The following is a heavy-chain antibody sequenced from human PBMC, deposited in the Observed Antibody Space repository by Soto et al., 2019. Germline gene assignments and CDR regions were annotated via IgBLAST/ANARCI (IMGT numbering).Heavy chain of an antibody. V-gene: IGHV1-69*06. J-gene: IGHJ6*02. D-gene: IGHD6-19*01. CDR2: IIPIFGTA. CDR3: ARFPTGIALARTFGVLENYYYGMDV. CDR1: GGTFSSYA. Sequence: SVKVSCKASGGTFSSYAISWVRQAPGQGLEWMGGIIPIFGTANYAQKFQGRVTITADKSTSTAYMELSSLRSEDTAVYYCARFPTGIALARTFGVLENYYYGMDVWGQGTTVTVSS.